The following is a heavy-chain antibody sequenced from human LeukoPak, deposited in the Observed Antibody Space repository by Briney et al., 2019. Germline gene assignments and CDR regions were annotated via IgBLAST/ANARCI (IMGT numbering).Heavy chain of an antibody. D-gene: IGHD6-19*01. Sequence: SQTLSLTCTVSGGSISSGGYYWSWIRQPPGKGLEWIGYIYHSGSTYYNPSLKSRVTISVDRSKNQFSLKLSSVTAADTAVYYCARLIAVAAFDIWGQGTMVTVSS. CDR3: ARLIAVAAFDI. J-gene: IGHJ3*02. V-gene: IGHV4-30-2*01. CDR2: IYHSGST. CDR1: GGSISSGGYY.